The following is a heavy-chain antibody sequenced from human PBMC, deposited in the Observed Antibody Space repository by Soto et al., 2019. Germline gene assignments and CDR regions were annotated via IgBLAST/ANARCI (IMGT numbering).Heavy chain of an antibody. CDR1: YTTHW. CDR2: IDPSDSDT. J-gene: IGHJ6*02. CDR3: AKFVNYYFGMDV. Sequence: PGESLKISCKASYTTHWIGWVRQKPGKGLEWMGIIDPSDSDTKYSPSFQGQATTSVDKSISTAYLHWSSMKAADTANYYCAKFVNYYFGMDVWGLGTTVTVSS. V-gene: IGHV5-51*01.